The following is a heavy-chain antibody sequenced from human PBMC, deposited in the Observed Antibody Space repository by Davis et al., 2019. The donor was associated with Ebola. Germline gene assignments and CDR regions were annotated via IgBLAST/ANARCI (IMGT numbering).Heavy chain of an antibody. CDR3: AKAKGGSFFDY. CDR2: IYTGGRT. V-gene: IGHV3-66*01. J-gene: IGHJ4*02. CDR1: GFRVSGPY. Sequence: GGSLRLSCAASGFRVSGPYMSWVRQAPGKGLEWVSVIYTGGRTYYTDSVKGRFTISRDNSKNTIYLQMNSLRAGDTAVYYCAKAKGGSFFDYWGQGTLVTVSS. D-gene: IGHD3-16*01.